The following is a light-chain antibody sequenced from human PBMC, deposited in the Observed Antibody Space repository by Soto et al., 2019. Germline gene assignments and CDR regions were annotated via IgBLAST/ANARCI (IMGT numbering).Light chain of an antibody. V-gene: IGKV2-30*01. CDR2: RVS. J-gene: IGKJ1*01. CDR1: KSLVYSDGNTH. CDR3: TQGTHWPRT. Sequence: DVVLTQSPLSLPVNFGQPASISCRSSKSLVYSDGNTHLSWFHQRPGQYPRRLIYRVSSRDSGVPDRFSGSGSGTDFTLEISRVEAEDVGIYFCTQGTHWPRTFGQGTKVDIK.